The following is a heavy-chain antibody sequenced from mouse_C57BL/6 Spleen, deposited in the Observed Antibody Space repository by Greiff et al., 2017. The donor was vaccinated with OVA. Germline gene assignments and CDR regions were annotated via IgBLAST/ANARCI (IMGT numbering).Heavy chain of an antibody. D-gene: IGHD2-5*01. J-gene: IGHJ4*01. CDR3: ASLNYYSNAYYAMDY. V-gene: IGHV3-6*01. Sequence: EVQLQESGPGLVKPSQSLSLTCSVTGYSITSGYYWNWIRQFPGNKLEWMGYISYDGSNNYNPSLKNRISITRDTSKNQFFLKLNSVTTEDTATYYCASLNYYSNAYYAMDYWGQGTSVTVSS. CDR2: ISYDGSN. CDR1: GYSITSGYY.